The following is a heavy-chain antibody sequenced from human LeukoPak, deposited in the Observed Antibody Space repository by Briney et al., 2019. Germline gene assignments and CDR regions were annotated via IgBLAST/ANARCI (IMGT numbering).Heavy chain of an antibody. V-gene: IGHV4-34*01. CDR2: INHSGST. D-gene: IGHD6-13*01. CDR1: GGSFSGYY. J-gene: IGHJ4*02. CDR3: ARGLSSWYVADY. Sequence: PSETLSLTCAVYGGSFSGYYWGWIRQPPGKGLEWIGEINHSGSTNYNPSLKSRVTISVDTSKNQFSLKLSSVTAADTAVYYCARGLSSWYVADYWGQGTLVTVSS.